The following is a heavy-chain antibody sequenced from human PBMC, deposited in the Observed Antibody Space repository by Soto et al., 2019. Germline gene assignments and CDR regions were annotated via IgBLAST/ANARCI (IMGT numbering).Heavy chain of an antibody. J-gene: IGHJ4*02. CDR1: GYTFTTYG. CDR2: MRTYDGHT. D-gene: IGHD6-6*01. V-gene: IGHV1-18*01. Sequence: GASVKVSCKASGYTFTTYGISWVRQAPGQGLEWMGWMRTYDGHTDYAQNLQGRVTMTTDTSTNTAYMELRSLRSDDTAIYYCARDRLHTSSSITFDYWGQGALVTVSS. CDR3: ARDRLHTSSSITFDY.